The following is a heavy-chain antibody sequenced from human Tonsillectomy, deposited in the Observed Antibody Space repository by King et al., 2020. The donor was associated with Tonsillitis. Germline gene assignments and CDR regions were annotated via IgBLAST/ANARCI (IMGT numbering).Heavy chain of an antibody. V-gene: IGHV4-39*01. J-gene: IGHJ3*01. Sequence: QLQESGPGLVKPSETLSLTCTVSGGSISSNYYYCAWIRQPQGKGLEWIGSIHYSGSTYYNPSLKSRVTISVDTSKNQFSLKLNSVTAADTAVYYCARPQWELRLLTPFHVWSQGTLVTVSS. D-gene: IGHD1-26*01. CDR1: GGSISSNYYY. CDR3: ARPQWELRLLTPFHV. CDR2: IHYSGST.